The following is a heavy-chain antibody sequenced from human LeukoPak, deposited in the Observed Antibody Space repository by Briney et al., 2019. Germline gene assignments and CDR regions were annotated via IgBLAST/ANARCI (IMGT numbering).Heavy chain of an antibody. J-gene: IGHJ5*02. D-gene: IGHD5-12*01. Sequence: GGSLRLSCAASGFTVSSNYMSWVRQAPGKGLEWVSVIYSGGSTYYADSVKGRFTISRDNSKNTLYLQMNSLRAEDTAVYYCARESGYSGYDSGRAFDPWGQGTLVTVSS. V-gene: IGHV3-66*02. CDR2: IYSGGST. CDR1: GFTVSSNY. CDR3: ARESGYSGYDSGRAFDP.